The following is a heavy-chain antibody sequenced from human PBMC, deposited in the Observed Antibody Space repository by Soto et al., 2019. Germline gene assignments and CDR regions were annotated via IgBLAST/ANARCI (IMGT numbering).Heavy chain of an antibody. Sequence: QITLKESGPTLVKPTQTLTLTCTFSGFSLSTSGVGVGWIRQPPGKALEWLALIYWDDDKRYSPSLKSRLTITKDTSKNQVVLTMTNMDPVDTATYYCAHRRSGSYKRGYYFDYWGQGTLVTVSS. D-gene: IGHD1-26*01. CDR3: AHRRSGSYKRGYYFDY. CDR2: IYWDDDK. CDR1: GFSLSTSGVG. J-gene: IGHJ4*02. V-gene: IGHV2-5*02.